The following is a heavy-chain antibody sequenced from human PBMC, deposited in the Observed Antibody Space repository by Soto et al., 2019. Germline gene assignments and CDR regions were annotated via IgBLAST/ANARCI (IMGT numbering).Heavy chain of an antibody. CDR1: GGTCSSYA. J-gene: IGHJ6*02. CDR3: ARANRYFSYGMDV. V-gene: IGHV1-69*01. Sequence: QEQLVQSGAEVKKPGSSVKVSCKSSGGTCSSYAINWVRQAPGQGLEWMGGIIPIFGTANYAQNFQDRVTITADVSTNTAYMELSSLRSAYTAMYYCARANRYFSYGMDVWGQGTTVTVSS. CDR2: IIPIFGTA.